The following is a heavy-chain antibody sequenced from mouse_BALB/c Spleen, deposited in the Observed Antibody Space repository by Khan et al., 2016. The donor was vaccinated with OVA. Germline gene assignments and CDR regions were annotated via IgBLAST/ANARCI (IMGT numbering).Heavy chain of an antibody. CDR2: IFPGGGYT. D-gene: IGHD3-1*01. V-gene: IGHV1-63*02. J-gene: IGHJ2*01. Sequence: QIQLVQSGAELVRPGTSVKMSCKAAGYTFTNYWIGWVKQRPGHGLEWIGDIFPGGGYTNYNEQFKGKATLTADTSSSTAYMQLSSLTSEDSAIYYCARGGAARATWDYFDYWGQGTTLTVSS. CDR3: ARGGAARATWDYFDY. CDR1: GYTFTNYW.